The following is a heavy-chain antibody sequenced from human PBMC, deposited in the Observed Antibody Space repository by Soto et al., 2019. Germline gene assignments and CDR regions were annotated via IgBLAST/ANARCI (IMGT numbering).Heavy chain of an antibody. J-gene: IGHJ4*02. CDR1: GFSFINTW. CDR2: IKSRTAGGTT. D-gene: IGHD6-19*01. CDR3: AAEVPSSGWSIFAY. Sequence: EVQLVESGGGLVKPGGSLRLSCSASGFSFINTWMSWVRQAPGKVLEWVGRIKSRTAGGTTDYAAPVKGRFTIPRDDSENTRYLQMNSLKTEVTAVYDGAAEVPSSGWSIFAYGGQGTLVIVSS. V-gene: IGHV3-15*01.